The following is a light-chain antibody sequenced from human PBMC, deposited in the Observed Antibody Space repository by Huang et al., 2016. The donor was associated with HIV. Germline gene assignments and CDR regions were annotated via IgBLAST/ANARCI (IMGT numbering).Light chain of an antibody. V-gene: IGKV1-39*01. CDR1: QSIRKF. J-gene: IGKJ1*01. CDR2: SAS. Sequence: DIQMTQSPSSLSASLGDRVTIACRASQSIRKFLNWYQQKPGEAPKLLVHSASSLLSGVASRFSGSGSGTDFTLTITSLQPEDVATYYCQQTDNTPRTFGQGTKVVIK. CDR3: QQTDNTPRT.